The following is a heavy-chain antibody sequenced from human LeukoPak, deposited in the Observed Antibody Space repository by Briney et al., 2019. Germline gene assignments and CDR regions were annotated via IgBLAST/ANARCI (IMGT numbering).Heavy chain of an antibody. Sequence: PGGSLRLSCAASGFTFSSYSMNWVRQAPGKGLEWVSYISSSSSTIYYADSVKGRFTISRDNSKNTLYLQMNSLRTEDTAVYYCTKDVAYWGQGTLVTVSS. CDR2: ISSSSSTI. CDR1: GFTFSSYS. V-gene: IGHV3-48*01. CDR3: TKDVAY. J-gene: IGHJ4*02. D-gene: IGHD2-21*01.